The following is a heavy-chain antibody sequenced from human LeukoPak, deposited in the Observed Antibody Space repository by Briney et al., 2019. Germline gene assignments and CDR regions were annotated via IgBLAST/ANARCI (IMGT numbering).Heavy chain of an antibody. CDR2: ISYDGSNK. D-gene: IGHD3-22*01. Sequence: GGSLRLSCAASGFTFSSYAMHWVRQAPGKGLEWVAVISYDGSNKYYADSVKGRFTISRDNSKNTLYLQMNSLRAEDTAVYYCARAVSSGYDPFDYWGQGTLVTVSS. J-gene: IGHJ4*02. V-gene: IGHV3-30*14. CDR1: GFTFSSYA. CDR3: ARAVSSGYDPFDY.